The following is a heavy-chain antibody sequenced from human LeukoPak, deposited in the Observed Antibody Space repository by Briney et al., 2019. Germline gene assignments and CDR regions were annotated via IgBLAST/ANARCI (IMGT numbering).Heavy chain of an antibody. D-gene: IGHD2-2*01. CDR3: ARFGVDCSSTSCYLDY. V-gene: IGHV1-69*02. Sequence: GASVEVSCKASGGTFSSYTISWVRQAPGQGLEWMGRIIPILGIANYAQKFQGRVTITADKSTSTAYMELSSLRSEDTAVYYCARFGVDCSSTSCYLDYWGQGTLVTVSS. CDR2: IIPILGIA. J-gene: IGHJ4*02. CDR1: GGTFSSYT.